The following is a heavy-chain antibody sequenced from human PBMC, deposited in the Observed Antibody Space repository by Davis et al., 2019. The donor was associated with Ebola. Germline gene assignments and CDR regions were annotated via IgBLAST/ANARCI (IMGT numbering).Heavy chain of an antibody. CDR2: ISAYNGNT. D-gene: IGHD3-9*01. V-gene: IGHV1-18*01. CDR1: GGTFSNYD. J-gene: IGHJ5*02. Sequence: ASVKVSCKASGGTFSNYDISWVRQAPGQGLEWMGWISAYNGNTNYAQKLQGRVTMTTGTSTSTAYMELRSLRSDDTAVYYCAREGLRYFDWLLGNWFDPWGQGTLVTVSS. CDR3: AREGLRYFDWLLGNWFDP.